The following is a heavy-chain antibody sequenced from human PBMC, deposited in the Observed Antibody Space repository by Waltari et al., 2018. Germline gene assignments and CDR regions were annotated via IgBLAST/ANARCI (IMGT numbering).Heavy chain of an antibody. CDR3: ATIFQGIVGAHYGMDV. Sequence: QVQLVQSGAEVKKPGSSVKVSCKASGGTFSSYAISWVRQAPGQGLEWMGGFDPEDGETIYAQKFQGRVTMTEDTSTDTAYMELSSLRSEDTAVYYCATIFQGIVGAHYGMDVWGQGTTVTVSS. CDR1: GGTFSSYA. D-gene: IGHD1-26*01. CDR2: FDPEDGET. V-gene: IGHV1-24*01. J-gene: IGHJ6*02.